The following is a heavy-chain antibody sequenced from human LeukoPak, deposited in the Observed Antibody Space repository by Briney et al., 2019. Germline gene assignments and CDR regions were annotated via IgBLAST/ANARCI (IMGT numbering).Heavy chain of an antibody. Sequence: SVKVSCKASGGTLSSYAISWVRQAPGQGLEWMGGIIPIFGTANYAQKFQGRVTITADESTSTAYMELSSLRSEDTAVYYCALWFGENAFDIWGQGTMVTVSS. V-gene: IGHV1-69*13. CDR3: ALWFGENAFDI. CDR2: IIPIFGTA. J-gene: IGHJ3*02. CDR1: GGTLSSYA. D-gene: IGHD3-10*01.